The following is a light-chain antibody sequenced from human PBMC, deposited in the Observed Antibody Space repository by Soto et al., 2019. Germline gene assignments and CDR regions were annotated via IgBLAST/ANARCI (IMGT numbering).Light chain of an antibody. CDR3: VSWDDSLSAVI. CDR2: RNN. CDR1: SSNIGTNY. Sequence: QSVMTQPPSASGTPGQRVSVSCSGSSSNIGTNYVNWYQQLPGTAPKLLIYRNNQRPSGVPDRFSGSKSGTSASLAISGLRSEDEDHSYCVSWDDSLSAVIFGGGTQLTVL. J-gene: IGLJ2*01. V-gene: IGLV1-47*01.